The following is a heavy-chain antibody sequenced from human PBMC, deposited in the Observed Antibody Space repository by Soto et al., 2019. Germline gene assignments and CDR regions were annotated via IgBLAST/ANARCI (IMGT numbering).Heavy chain of an antibody. V-gene: IGHV4-4*02. CDR3: ARVGVDWNGSDYLDY. J-gene: IGHJ4*02. CDR2: IYHSGST. Sequence: SETLSLTCAVSGGSISSSNWWSWVRQPPEKGLEWIGEIYHSGSTNYNPSLKSRVTISVDKSKNQFSLKLSSVTAADTAVYYCARVGVDWNGSDYLDYWGQGTLVTVSS. D-gene: IGHD3-3*01. CDR1: GGSISSSNW.